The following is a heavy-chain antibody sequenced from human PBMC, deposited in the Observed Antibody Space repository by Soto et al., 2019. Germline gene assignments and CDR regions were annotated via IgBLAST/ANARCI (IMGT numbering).Heavy chain of an antibody. CDR2: TRNKANSYTT. CDR3: ASAVGATTVHAFDI. J-gene: IGHJ3*02. Sequence: PGGSLRLSCAASGFTFSDHYMDWVRQAPGKGLEWVGRTRNKANSYTTEYAASVKGRFTISRDDSKNSLYLQMNSLKTEDTAVYYCASAVGATTVHAFDIWGQGTMVTVSS. D-gene: IGHD1-26*01. V-gene: IGHV3-72*01. CDR1: GFTFSDHY.